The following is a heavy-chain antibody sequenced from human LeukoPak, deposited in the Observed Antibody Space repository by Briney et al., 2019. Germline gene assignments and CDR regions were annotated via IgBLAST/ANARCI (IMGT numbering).Heavy chain of an antibody. J-gene: IGHJ6*03. Sequence: SVKVSCKASGYTFTGYYMHWVRQAPGQGLEWMGWISAYNGNTNYAQKLQGRVTMTTDTSTSTAYMELRSLRSDDTAVYYCARGVDYYGSGSYYSSYYYYYMDVWGKGTTVTISS. D-gene: IGHD3-10*01. V-gene: IGHV1-18*04. CDR1: GYTFTGYY. CDR2: ISAYNGNT. CDR3: ARGVDYYGSGSYYSSYYYYYMDV.